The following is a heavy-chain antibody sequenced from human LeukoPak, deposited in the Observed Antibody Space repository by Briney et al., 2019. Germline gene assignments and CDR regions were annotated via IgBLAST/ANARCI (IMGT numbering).Heavy chain of an antibody. CDR3: AREVEVVPATMGAYYYYYMDV. Sequence: GGSLRLSCAASGFTISNHWMHWVRQAPGKGLVWVPRINSDGRRTSYADSVKGRFTISRDNAKNTLYLQMNSLRPDDTAVYYCAREVEVVPATMGAYYYYYMDVWGKGTTVTVSS. J-gene: IGHJ6*03. CDR1: GFTISNHW. D-gene: IGHD2-2*01. V-gene: IGHV3-74*01. CDR2: INSDGRRT.